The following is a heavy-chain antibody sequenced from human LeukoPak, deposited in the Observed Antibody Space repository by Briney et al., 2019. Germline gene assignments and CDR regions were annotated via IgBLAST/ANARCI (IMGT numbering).Heavy chain of an antibody. Sequence: ASVKVSCKASGGTFSSYAISWVRQAPGQGLEWMGRIIPILGIANYAQKFQGRVTITADKSTSTAYMELSSLRSEDTAVYYCARATPDPPYPYDILTGYRYYFDYWGQGTLVTVSS. J-gene: IGHJ4*02. CDR2: IIPILGIA. D-gene: IGHD3-9*01. CDR3: ARATPDPPYPYDILTGYRYYFDY. V-gene: IGHV1-69*04. CDR1: GGTFSSYA.